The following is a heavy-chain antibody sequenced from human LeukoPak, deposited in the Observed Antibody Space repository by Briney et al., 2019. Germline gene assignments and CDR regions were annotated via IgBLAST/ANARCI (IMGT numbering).Heavy chain of an antibody. Sequence: SETLSLTCTVSGGSIRNYYWNWIRQPPGKGLEWIGYIYDSGSTNYNPSLKSRVTISVDMSKNQFSLKLSSVTAADTAVYYCARDDAGSRSWNWFDPWGQGTLVTVSS. CDR1: GGSIRNYY. J-gene: IGHJ5*02. CDR3: ARDDAGSRSWNWFDP. D-gene: IGHD6-13*01. CDR2: IYDSGST. V-gene: IGHV4-59*01.